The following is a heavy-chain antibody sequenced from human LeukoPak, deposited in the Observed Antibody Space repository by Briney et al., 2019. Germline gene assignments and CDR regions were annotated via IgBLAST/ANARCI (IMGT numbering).Heavy chain of an antibody. CDR2: MNPISGDT. CDR3: ARVPRRGERFDP. D-gene: IGHD3-10*01. J-gene: IGHJ5*02. Sequence: ASMKVSCKASGYTFTSYDVNWVRQATGQGLEWMGWMNPISGDTGYALKFQGRVTMSRNTSISTAYMELGSLRSEDTAVYYCARVPRRGERFDPWGQGTLVTVSS. CDR1: GYTFTSYD. V-gene: IGHV1-8*01.